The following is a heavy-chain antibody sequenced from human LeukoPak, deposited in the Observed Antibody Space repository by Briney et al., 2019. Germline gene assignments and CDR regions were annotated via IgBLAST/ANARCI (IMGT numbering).Heavy chain of an antibody. Sequence: GASVKVSCKASGGTFSSYAISWVRQAPGQGLEWMGGIIPIFGTANYAQKLQGRVTITTDESTSTAYMELSSLRSEDTAVYYCASQRGPVIYSGSPGAFDIWGQGTMVTVSS. V-gene: IGHV1-69*05. J-gene: IGHJ3*02. CDR2: IIPIFGTA. CDR1: GGTFSSYA. CDR3: ASQRGPVIYSGSPGAFDI. D-gene: IGHD1-26*01.